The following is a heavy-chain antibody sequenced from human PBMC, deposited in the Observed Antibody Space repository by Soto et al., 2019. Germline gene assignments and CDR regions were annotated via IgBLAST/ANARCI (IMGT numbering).Heavy chain of an antibody. D-gene: IGHD3-22*01. CDR3: ARDYYDSSGYSLMDY. V-gene: IGHV3-33*01. J-gene: IGHJ4*02. CDR2: IWYDGSNK. CDR1: GFTFSSYG. Sequence: GESLRLSCAASGFTFSSYGMHWVRQAPGEGLEWVAVIWYDGSNKYYADSVKGRFTISRDNSKNTLYLQMNSLRAEDTAVYYCARDYYDSSGYSLMDYWGQGTLVTVSS.